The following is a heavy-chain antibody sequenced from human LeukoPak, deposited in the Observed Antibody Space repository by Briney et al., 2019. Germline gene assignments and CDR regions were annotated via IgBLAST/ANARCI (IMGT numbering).Heavy chain of an antibody. D-gene: IGHD4-17*01. Sequence: PGGSLRLSCAASGFTFNNYWMHWVRQAPGKGLVWVSRIDSDGSNTNYADSVKGRFTVSRDNAKNTLYLQMNSLRAEDTAVYYCAGDDYGDYYFDYWGQGTLVTVSS. V-gene: IGHV3-74*01. CDR1: GFTFNNYW. CDR3: AGDDYGDYYFDY. J-gene: IGHJ4*02. CDR2: IDSDGSNT.